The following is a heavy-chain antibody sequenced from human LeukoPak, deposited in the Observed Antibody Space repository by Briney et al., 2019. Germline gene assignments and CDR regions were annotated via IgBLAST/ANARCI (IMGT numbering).Heavy chain of an antibody. V-gene: IGHV3-21*01. CDR2: ISSSGTYI. CDR1: GFTFSKHA. D-gene: IGHD6-13*01. Sequence: PGGSLRLSCETSGFTFSKHALNWVSQAPGKGLEWVSSISSSGTYIYYADSLKGRFTISRDNAKNILSLQMSSLRAEDTAVYYCAKDHPDSSNWGHDNWGQGTLVTVSS. J-gene: IGHJ4*02. CDR3: AKDHPDSSNWGHDN.